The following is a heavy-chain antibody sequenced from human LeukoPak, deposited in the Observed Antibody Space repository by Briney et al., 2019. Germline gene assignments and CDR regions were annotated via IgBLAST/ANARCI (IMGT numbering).Heavy chain of an antibody. J-gene: IGHJ4*02. CDR3: ARRQLAPDY. CDR1: GGTFSSYA. D-gene: IGHD6-6*01. V-gene: IGHV1-2*02. Sequence: ASVKVFCKASGGTFSSYAISWVRQAPGQGLEWMGWINPNSGGTNYAQKFQGRVTMTRDTSISTAYMELSRLRSDDTAVYYCARRQLAPDYWGQGTLVTVSS. CDR2: INPNSGGT.